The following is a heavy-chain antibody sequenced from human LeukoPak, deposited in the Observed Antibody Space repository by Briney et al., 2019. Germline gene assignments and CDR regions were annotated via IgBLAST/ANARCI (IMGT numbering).Heavy chain of an antibody. D-gene: IGHD2-2*02. Sequence: GASVKVSCKASGYTFTSYDINWVRQATGQGLEWMGWMNPNSGNTGYAQKFQGRVTMTRNTSISTAYMELSSLRSGDTAVYYCARGYCSSTSCYTYNWFDPWGQGTLVTVSS. CDR1: GYTFTSYD. CDR2: MNPNSGNT. V-gene: IGHV1-8*01. CDR3: ARGYCSSTSCYTYNWFDP. J-gene: IGHJ5*02.